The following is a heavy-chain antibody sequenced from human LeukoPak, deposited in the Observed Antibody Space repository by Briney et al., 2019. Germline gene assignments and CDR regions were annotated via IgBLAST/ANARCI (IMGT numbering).Heavy chain of an antibody. V-gene: IGHV3-23*01. CDR2: ISGSGGST. D-gene: IGHD2-2*01. CDR3: AKGSEYQLPQTYFDY. Sequence: GGSLRLSCAASGFTFSSYAMTWVRQAPGKGLGWVSVISGSGGSTYYADSVKGRFTISRDNSKNTLYLQVNSLRAEGTAIYSCAKGSEYQLPQTYFDYWGQGTLVTVSS. J-gene: IGHJ4*02. CDR1: GFTFSSYA.